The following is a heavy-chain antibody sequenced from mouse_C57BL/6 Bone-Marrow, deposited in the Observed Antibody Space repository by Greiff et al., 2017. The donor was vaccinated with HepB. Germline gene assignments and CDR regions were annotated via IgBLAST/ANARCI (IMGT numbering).Heavy chain of an antibody. CDR3: ARRGVYYGSSCDY. V-gene: IGHV1-64*01. J-gene: IGHJ2*01. D-gene: IGHD1-1*01. CDR1: GYTFTSYW. CDR2: IHPNSGST. Sequence: QVQLRQPGAELVKPGASVKLSCKASGYTFTSYWMHWVKQRPGQGLEWIGMIHPNSGSTNYNEKFKSKATLTVDKSSSTAYMQLSSLTSEDSAVYYCARRGVYYGSSCDYWGQGTTLTVSS.